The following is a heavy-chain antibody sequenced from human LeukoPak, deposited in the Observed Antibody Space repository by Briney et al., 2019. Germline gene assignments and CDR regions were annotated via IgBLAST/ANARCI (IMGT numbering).Heavy chain of an antibody. D-gene: IGHD4-17*01. CDR3: ARGDSGAYVGWRFDD. V-gene: IGHV3-7*01. J-gene: IGHJ4*02. CDR2: IKHDGSDK. CDR1: GFTLSSYA. Sequence: PGGSLRLSCAASGFTLSSYAMHWVRQAPGKGLEWVATIKHDGSDKYYVDSVKGRFTISRDNAKNSLYLQMNSLRDEDTAVYYCARGDSGAYVGWRFDDWGQGTLVTVSA.